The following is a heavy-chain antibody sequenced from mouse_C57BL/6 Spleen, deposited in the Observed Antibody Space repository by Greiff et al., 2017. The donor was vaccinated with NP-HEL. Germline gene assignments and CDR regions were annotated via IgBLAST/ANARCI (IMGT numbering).Heavy chain of an antibody. V-gene: IGHV5-16*01. J-gene: IGHJ2*01. CDR2: INYDGSST. CDR1: GFTFSDYY. CDR3: ARDLELGFDY. D-gene: IGHD4-1*01. Sequence: DVKLVESEGGLVQPGSSMKLSCTASGFTFSDYYMAWVRQVPEKGLEWVANINYDGSSTYYLDSLKSRFIISRDNAKNILYLQMSSLKSEDTATYYCARDLELGFDYWGQGTTLTVSS.